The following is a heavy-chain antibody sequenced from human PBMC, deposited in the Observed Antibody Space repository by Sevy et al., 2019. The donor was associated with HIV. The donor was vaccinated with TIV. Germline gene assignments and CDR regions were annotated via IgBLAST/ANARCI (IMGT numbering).Heavy chain of an antibody. CDR3: ASSAGVYSDFWSGQPLDH. Sequence: ASVKVSCKASGYTFSSYGITWVRHAPEEGLEWMGRINVYNGNTNYAQKFQGRVTMTTDTATSTGYLELRSLRSDDTGVYYCASSAGVYSDFWSGQPLDHWGQGTLVTVSS. CDR2: INVYNGNT. J-gene: IGHJ5*02. D-gene: IGHD3-3*01. V-gene: IGHV1-18*01. CDR1: GYTFSSYG.